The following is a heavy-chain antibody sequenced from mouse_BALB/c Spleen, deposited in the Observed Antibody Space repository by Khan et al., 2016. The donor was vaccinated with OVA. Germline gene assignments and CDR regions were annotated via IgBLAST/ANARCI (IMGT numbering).Heavy chain of an antibody. J-gene: IGHJ3*01. CDR3: TRGAYNGLFAY. D-gene: IGHD2-10*01. Sequence: VQLKESGAEFVKPGASVKLSCTASGFNIKDTYMHWINQRPQQGLVWIGRIDPANGNVKYDPKFQDKATIAADASSNTAYLHLSSLTSEDTAVYYCTRGAYNGLFAYWGRGTLVTVSA. CDR1: GFNIKDTY. CDR2: IDPANGNV. V-gene: IGHV14-3*02.